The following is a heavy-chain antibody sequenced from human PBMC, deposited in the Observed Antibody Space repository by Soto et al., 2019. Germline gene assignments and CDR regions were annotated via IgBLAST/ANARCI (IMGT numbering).Heavy chain of an antibody. CDR3: AKLGERVEWLSTYYMDV. J-gene: IGHJ6*03. CDR1: GFTFSSYA. Sequence: EVQLLESGGGLVQPGGSLRLSCAASGFTFSSYAMSWVRQAPGKGLEWVSAISGSGGSTYYADSVKGRFTISRDNSKNTLYLQMNSLRAEDTAVYYCAKLGERVEWLSTYYMDVWGKGTTVTVSS. D-gene: IGHD3-3*01. CDR2: ISGSGGST. V-gene: IGHV3-23*01.